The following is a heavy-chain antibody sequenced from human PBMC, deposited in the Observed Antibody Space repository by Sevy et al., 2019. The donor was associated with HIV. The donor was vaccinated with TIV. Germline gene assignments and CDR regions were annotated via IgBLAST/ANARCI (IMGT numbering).Heavy chain of an antibody. D-gene: IGHD2-15*01. CDR3: ARHCSGGSCYSLLPHYYYGMDV. CDR1: GFTFNMYW. Sequence: GGSLRLSCAASGFTFNMYWMTWVRQAPGKGLEWVANIKEDGSERNNRDSVKGGCTMSRDNAKESLYLQINSLRAEDTAVYYCARHCSGGSCYSLLPHYYYGMDVWGQGTTVTVSS. V-gene: IGHV3-7*01. CDR2: IKEDGSER. J-gene: IGHJ6*02.